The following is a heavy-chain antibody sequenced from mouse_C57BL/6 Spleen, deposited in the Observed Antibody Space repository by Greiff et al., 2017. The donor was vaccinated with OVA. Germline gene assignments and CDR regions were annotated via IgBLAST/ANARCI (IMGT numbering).Heavy chain of an antibody. CDR3: VRHADDGYYDYAMDY. D-gene: IGHD2-3*01. V-gene: IGHV10-1*01. CDR1: GFSFNTYA. J-gene: IGHJ4*01. Sequence: EVQLMESGGGLVQPKGSLKLSCAASGFSFNTYAMNWVRQAPGKGLEWVARIRSKSNNYATYYADSVKDRFTISRDDSESMLYLQMNNLKTEDTAMYYCVRHADDGYYDYAMDYWGQGTSVTVSS. CDR2: IRSKSNNYAT.